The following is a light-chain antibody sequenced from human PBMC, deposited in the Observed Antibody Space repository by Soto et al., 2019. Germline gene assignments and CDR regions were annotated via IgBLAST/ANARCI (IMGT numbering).Light chain of an antibody. J-gene: IGKJ1*01. CDR2: GAS. V-gene: IGKV3-15*01. CDR3: QQYNNWYRT. Sequence: EIVMTQSPATLSVSPGERATLSCRANQSVNSNLAWYQQKPGQAPRLLIYGASTRAAGIPARFSGSGSGTEFTLTISSLQSEDFAVYYCQQYNNWYRTFGQGTKVEIK. CDR1: QSVNSN.